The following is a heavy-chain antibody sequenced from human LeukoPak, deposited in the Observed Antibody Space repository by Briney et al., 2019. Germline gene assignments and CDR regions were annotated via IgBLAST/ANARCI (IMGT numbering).Heavy chain of an antibody. Sequence: GGSLRLSCAASGFTFSSYAMSWVRQAPGKGLEWVSAISGSGGSTYYADSVKGRFTISRDNSKNTLYLQMSSLRAEDTAVYYCAKDPESYDFWSGYYLTTLGFDYWGQGTLVTVSS. CDR2: ISGSGGST. CDR1: GFTFSSYA. V-gene: IGHV3-23*01. CDR3: AKDPESYDFWSGYYLTTLGFDY. J-gene: IGHJ4*02. D-gene: IGHD3-3*01.